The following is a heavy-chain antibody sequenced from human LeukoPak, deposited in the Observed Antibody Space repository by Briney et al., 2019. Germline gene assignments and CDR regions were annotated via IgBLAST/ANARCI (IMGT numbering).Heavy chain of an antibody. V-gene: IGHV3-7*03. J-gene: IGHJ6*02. Sequence: GGSLRLSCAASGFTFSSYWMSWVRQAPGKGLEWVANIKQDGSEKYYVDSVKGRFTISRDNAKNSLYLQMNNLRAEDTAVYYCARDIAARLNYYYGMDVWGLGTTVTVSS. CDR1: GFTFSSYW. D-gene: IGHD6-6*01. CDR2: IKQDGSEK. CDR3: ARDIAARLNYYYGMDV.